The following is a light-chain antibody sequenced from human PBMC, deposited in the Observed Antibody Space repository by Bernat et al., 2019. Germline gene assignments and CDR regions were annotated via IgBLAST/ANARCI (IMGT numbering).Light chain of an antibody. J-gene: IGLJ3*02. Sequence: QSALTQPASVSGSPGQSITISCTETSSDIGNYNYVSWYQQHPGKAPKLMIYDVSNRPSGVSNRFSGSKSGNTASLTISGLQAEDEADYYCSSYSTSRTLVFGGGTKLTVL. CDR2: DVS. CDR3: SSYSTSRTLV. CDR1: SSDIGNYNY. V-gene: IGLV2-14*03.